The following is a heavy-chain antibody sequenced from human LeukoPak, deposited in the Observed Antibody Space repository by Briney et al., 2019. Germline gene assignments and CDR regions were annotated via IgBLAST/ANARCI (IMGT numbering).Heavy chain of an antibody. CDR1: GFTFRNYA. D-gene: IGHD1-26*01. CDR3: ARDLSEKYSTDY. J-gene: IGHJ4*02. Sequence: TGGSLRLSCAVSGFTFRNYAIQRVRQARGKGREGVAFISYDGNVKYYADSVKGRFTISRDNSRNTLDLQMNSLSPEDTAIYYCARDLSEKYSTDYWGQGTLVTVSS. V-gene: IGHV3-30-3*01. CDR2: ISYDGNVK.